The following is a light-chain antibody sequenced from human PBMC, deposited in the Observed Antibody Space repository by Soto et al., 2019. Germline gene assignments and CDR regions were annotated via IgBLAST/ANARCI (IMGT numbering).Light chain of an antibody. CDR3: QQYGSSLIT. CDR2: GAS. Sequence: EIVLTQSPGTLSLSPGERATLSCRASQSVSSSYLAWYQQKPGQAPRLLIYGASSRATGIPDRFSGSGSGTDFTLTISRLGPEDFAVYYCQQYGSSLITFGQGTKVEIK. J-gene: IGKJ1*01. V-gene: IGKV3-20*01. CDR1: QSVSSSY.